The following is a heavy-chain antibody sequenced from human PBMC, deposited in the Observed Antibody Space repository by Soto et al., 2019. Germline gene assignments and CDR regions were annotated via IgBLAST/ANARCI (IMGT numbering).Heavy chain of an antibody. CDR1: GFTFSSYG. J-gene: IGHJ5*02. V-gene: IGHV3-30*18. CDR2: ISYDGSNK. D-gene: IGHD6-19*01. CDR3: AKEPSSGWYWAINWFDP. Sequence: QVQLVESGGGVVQPGRSLRLSYAASGFTFSSYGMHWVRQAPGKGLEWVAVISYDGSNKYYADSVKGRFTISRDNSKNTLYLQMNSLRAEDTAVYYCAKEPSSGWYWAINWFDPWGQGTLVTVSS.